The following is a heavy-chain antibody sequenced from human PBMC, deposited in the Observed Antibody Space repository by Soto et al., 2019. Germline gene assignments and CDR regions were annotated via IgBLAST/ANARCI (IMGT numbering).Heavy chain of an antibody. V-gene: IGHV3-66*01. Sequence: EVRLVESGGGLVQPGGSLRLSCAVSGFSVATDSMRWVRQAPGKGLEWISGIYKDGTTYHADSVKGRFTTSRDSFKNTLYLQMDNLGAEDTAVYHCTRDSSYYGSGRGVLDYWGQGTLVTVSS. CDR3: TRDSSYYGSGRGVLDY. CDR1: GFSVATDS. CDR2: IYKDGTT. D-gene: IGHD3-10*01. J-gene: IGHJ4*02.